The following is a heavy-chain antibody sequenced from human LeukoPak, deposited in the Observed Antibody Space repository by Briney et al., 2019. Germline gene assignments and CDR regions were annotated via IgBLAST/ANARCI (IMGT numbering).Heavy chain of an antibody. Sequence: GGSLRLSCAASGFTFSSHAMHWVRQAPGKGLEWVSFLSYDGSIKYYTDSVKGRFTSSRDNSRNTLYLQMNSLGPQDTAVYYCARDISGSYSFDYWGQGTLVTVSS. CDR3: ARDISGSYSFDY. D-gene: IGHD1-26*01. CDR2: LSYDGSIK. V-gene: IGHV3-30-3*01. CDR1: GFTFSSHA. J-gene: IGHJ4*02.